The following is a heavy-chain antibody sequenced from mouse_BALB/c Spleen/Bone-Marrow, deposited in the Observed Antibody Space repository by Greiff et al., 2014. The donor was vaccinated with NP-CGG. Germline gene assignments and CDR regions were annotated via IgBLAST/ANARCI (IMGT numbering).Heavy chain of an antibody. V-gene: IGHV5-4*02. CDR2: ISDGGSYT. J-gene: IGHJ3*01. CDR1: GFTFSDYY. D-gene: IGHD3-3*01. Sequence: EVQVVESVGGLVKPGGSLKLSCAASGFTFSDYYMYWVRQTPEKRLEWVATISDGGSYTYYPDSVKGRFTISRDNAKNNLYLQMSSLKSEDTAMYYCAREGDGAYWGQGTLVTVSA. CDR3: AREGDGAY.